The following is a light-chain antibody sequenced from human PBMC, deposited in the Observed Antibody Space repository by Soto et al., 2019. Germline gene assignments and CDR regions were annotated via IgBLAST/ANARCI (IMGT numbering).Light chain of an antibody. V-gene: IGKV3-20*01. J-gene: IGKJ5*01. CDR2: GAS. CDR1: QTISSNY. Sequence: EVVFTQSPAILSLSAGERATLSCRASQTISSNYLAWYQQKPGQAPRLLIYGASGRATGIPDRFSGSGSGTDFTLTISRLEPEDFAVYYCQQYTSSLITFGQGTRLEI. CDR3: QQYTSSLIT.